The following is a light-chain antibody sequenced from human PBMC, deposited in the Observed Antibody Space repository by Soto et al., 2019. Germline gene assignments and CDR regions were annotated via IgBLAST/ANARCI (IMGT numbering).Light chain of an antibody. CDR1: QNIRNW. CDR2: DAS. J-gene: IGKJ5*01. Sequence: DIQMTQSPSTLSASLGDSVSIXXRASQNIRNWLAWYQQKPGKAPDPLIYDASSLKSGVPARFSGSGSGTEFTLTISSLQPDDFATYYCQQYNTYSTFGQGTRLEIK. V-gene: IGKV1-5*01. CDR3: QQYNTYST.